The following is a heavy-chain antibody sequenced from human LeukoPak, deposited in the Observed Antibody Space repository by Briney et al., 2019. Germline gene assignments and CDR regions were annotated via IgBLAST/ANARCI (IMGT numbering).Heavy chain of an antibody. CDR1: GFTFSSYW. J-gene: IGHJ5*02. CDR2: IYVDGRTT. CDR3: IRDFRSADL. Sequence: GGSLRLSCVASGFTFSSYWMHWVRQPPGKGLVWVSRIYVDGRTTNYADSVKGRFTISRDNAKNTVYLEMNSLSVEDTATYYCIRDFRSADLWGQGTLVTVTS. V-gene: IGHV3-74*01.